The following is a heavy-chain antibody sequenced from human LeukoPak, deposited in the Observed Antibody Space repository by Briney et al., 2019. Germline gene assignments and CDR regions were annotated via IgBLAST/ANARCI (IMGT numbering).Heavy chain of an antibody. D-gene: IGHD3-3*01. CDR3: ARVASGYDVFDI. V-gene: IGHV4-59*01. J-gene: IGHJ3*02. CDR2: IYYSGST. CDR1: ADSMNNYY. Sequence: PSETLSLTCSVFADSMNNYYWSWIRQPPGKGLEWIGYIYYSGSTNYNPSLKSRVTISVDTSKNQFSLKLSSVTAADTAVFYCARVASGYDVFDIWGQGTMVTVSS.